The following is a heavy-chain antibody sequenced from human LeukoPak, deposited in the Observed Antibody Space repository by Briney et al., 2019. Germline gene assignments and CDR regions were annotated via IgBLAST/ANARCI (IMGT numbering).Heavy chain of an antibody. D-gene: IGHD6-19*01. CDR3: AAPRGSGWYVVGY. J-gene: IGHJ4*02. CDR2: ISYDGSNK. Sequence: GGSLRLSCAASGFTFSSHGMHWVRQAPGKGLEWVAVISYDGSNKYYADSVKGRFTISRDNSKNTLYLQMNSLRAEDTAVYYCAAPRGSGWYVVGYWGQGTLVTVSS. CDR1: GFTFSSHG. V-gene: IGHV3-30*19.